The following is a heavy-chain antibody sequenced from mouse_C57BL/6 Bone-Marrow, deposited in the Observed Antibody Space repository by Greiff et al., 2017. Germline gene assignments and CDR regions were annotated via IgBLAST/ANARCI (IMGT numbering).Heavy chain of an antibody. Sequence: VQLQQSGAELARPGASVKLSCKASGYTFTSYGISWVKQRTGQGLEWIGEIYPRSGNTYYNEKFKGKATLTADKSSSTAYMELRSLTSEDSAVYFCARAPFITTVVPFAYWGQGTLVTVSA. J-gene: IGHJ3*01. CDR1: GYTFTSYG. V-gene: IGHV1-81*01. CDR3: ARAPFITTVVPFAY. D-gene: IGHD1-1*01. CDR2: IYPRSGNT.